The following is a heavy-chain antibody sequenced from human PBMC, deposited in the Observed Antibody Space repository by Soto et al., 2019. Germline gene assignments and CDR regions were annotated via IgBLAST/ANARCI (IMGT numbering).Heavy chain of an antibody. CDR2: IFTSGNT. V-gene: IGHV4-4*07. Sequence: SETLSLTCTVSGGSMNDYYWSWIRQPAGKGLEWIGRIFTSGNTNYNPSLRSRLTMSVDTSTNQVSLRLTSVTAADAAVYYCASGRLVSRYYGLDVWGQGTTVTVSS. CDR3: ASGRLVSRYYGLDV. D-gene: IGHD6-6*01. CDR1: GGSMNDYY. J-gene: IGHJ6*02.